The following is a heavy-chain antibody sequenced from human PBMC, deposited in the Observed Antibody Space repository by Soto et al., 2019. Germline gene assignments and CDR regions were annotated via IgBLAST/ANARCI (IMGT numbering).Heavy chain of an antibody. D-gene: IGHD3-9*01. CDR1: GDSINSDKYY. V-gene: IGHV4-39*01. CDR2: IYYRGNT. CDR3: ARLEGLATISYYFDF. Sequence: PSETLSLTCSVSGDSINSDKYYWGWIRQPPGKGLERIGSIYYRGNTYYNPSLQTRVTISLDKSKSQFSLKLNSVTAADSAVYFCARLEGLATISYYFDFWGQRALVTVSS. J-gene: IGHJ4*02.